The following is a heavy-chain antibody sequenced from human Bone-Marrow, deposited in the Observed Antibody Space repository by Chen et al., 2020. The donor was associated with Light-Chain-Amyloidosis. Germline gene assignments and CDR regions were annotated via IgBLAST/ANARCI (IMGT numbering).Heavy chain of an antibody. CDR2: IYPDDSDA. Sequence: EVQLEQSGPEVKKPGESLKISCKGSGYTFPNYWIGWVRQMPGKGLEWMGVIYPDDSDARYSPSFEGQVTISVDKSITTAYLQWRSLKASDTAMYYWARRRDGYNFDYWGQGTLVTVSS. CDR1: GYTFPNYW. CDR3: ARRRDGYNFDY. D-gene: IGHD5-12*01. V-gene: IGHV5-51*01. J-gene: IGHJ4*02.